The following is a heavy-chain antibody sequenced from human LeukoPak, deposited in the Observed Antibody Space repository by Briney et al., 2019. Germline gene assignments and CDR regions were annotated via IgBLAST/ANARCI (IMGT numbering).Heavy chain of an antibody. J-gene: IGHJ5*02. V-gene: IGHV4-59*01. Sequence: SETLSLTCTVSGGSISSYYWSWIRQPPGKGLEWIGYIYYSGSTNYNPSLKSRVTISVDTSKNQFSLKLSSVTAADTAVYYCARVAGGYCSGGSCSELNWFDPWGQGTLVTVSS. CDR1: GGSISSYY. D-gene: IGHD2-15*01. CDR2: IYYSGST. CDR3: ARVAGGYCSGGSCSELNWFDP.